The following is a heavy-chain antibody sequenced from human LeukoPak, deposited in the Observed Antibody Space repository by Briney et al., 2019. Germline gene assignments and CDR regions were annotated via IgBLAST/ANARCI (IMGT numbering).Heavy chain of an antibody. CDR2: ISWNSGSI. D-gene: IGHD6-13*01. CDR1: GFTFDDYA. V-gene: IGHV3-9*01. J-gene: IGHJ4*02. Sequence: GGSLRLSCAASGFTFDDYAMHWVRQAPGKGLEWVSGISWNSGSIGYADSVKGRFTISRDNAKNSLCLQMNSLRAEDTALYYCAPLGAAAGFDYWGQGTLVAVSS. CDR3: APLGAAAGFDY.